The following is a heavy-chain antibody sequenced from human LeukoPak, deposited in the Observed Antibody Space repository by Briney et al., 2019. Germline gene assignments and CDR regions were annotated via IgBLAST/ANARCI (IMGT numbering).Heavy chain of an antibody. CDR2: ISGSGGST. V-gene: IGHV3-23*01. CDR3: ARVPVRGNYDSSGYIDY. J-gene: IGHJ4*02. CDR1: GFTFSSYA. D-gene: IGHD3-22*01. Sequence: GGSLRLSCAASGFTFSSYAMSWVRQAPGKGLEWVSAISGSGGSTYYADSVKGRFTISRDNSKNTLYLQMNSLRAEDTAVYYCARVPVRGNYDSSGYIDYWGQGTLVTVSS.